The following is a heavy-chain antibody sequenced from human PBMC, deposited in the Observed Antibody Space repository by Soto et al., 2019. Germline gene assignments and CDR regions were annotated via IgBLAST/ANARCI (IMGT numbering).Heavy chain of an antibody. CDR1: GGSFSGYY. CDR3: ARGLVVVVAATRTLYDY. J-gene: IGHJ4*02. V-gene: IGHV4-34*01. Sequence: SETLSLTCAVYGGSFSGYYWSWIRQPPGKGLEWIGEINHSGSTNYNPSLKSRVTISVDTSKNQFSLKLSSVTAADTAVYYCARGLVVVVAATRTLYDYWGQGTLVTVSS. D-gene: IGHD2-15*01. CDR2: INHSGST.